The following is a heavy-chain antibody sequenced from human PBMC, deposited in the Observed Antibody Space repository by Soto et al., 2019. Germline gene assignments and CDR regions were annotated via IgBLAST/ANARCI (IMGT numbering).Heavy chain of an antibody. CDR1: GYTFTSYG. CDR3: ARYSLMIDVIDAFDI. CDR2: ISAYNGKT. J-gene: IGHJ3*02. D-gene: IGHD3-22*01. V-gene: IGHV1-18*01. Sequence: QVQLVQSGAEVKKPGASVKVSCKASGYTFTSYGISWVRQAPGQGLGWMGWISAYNGKTNYAQKLQGRVTMTTDKTTSTAYMELRSLRSDDNAVYYCARYSLMIDVIDAFDIWGQGTMVTVSS.